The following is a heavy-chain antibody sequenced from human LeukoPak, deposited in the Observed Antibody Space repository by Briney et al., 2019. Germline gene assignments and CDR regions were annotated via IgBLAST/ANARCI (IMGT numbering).Heavy chain of an antibody. J-gene: IGHJ4*02. V-gene: IGHV3-23*01. CDR3: AKGSEIWFGEFQ. CDR2: ISGSGGST. Sequence: GGSLRLSCAASGFTFSSYAMSWVRQAPGKGLEWVSAISGSGGSTYYADSVKGRFTVSRDNSKNTLYLQMNSLRAEDTAAYYCAKGSEIWFGEFQWGQGTLVTVSS. D-gene: IGHD3-10*01. CDR1: GFTFSSYA.